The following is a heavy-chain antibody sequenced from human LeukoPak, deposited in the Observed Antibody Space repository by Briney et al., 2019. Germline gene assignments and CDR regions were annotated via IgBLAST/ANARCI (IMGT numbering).Heavy chain of an antibody. J-gene: IGHJ4*02. Sequence: GGSLRLSCVASGFAFSAFGMHWVRQAPGKGLEWVSAISGGAGSTYYADSVKGRFTISRDNSKNTLYLQMNSLRAEDTAVYYCAKDRYQLLHFDYWGQGTLVTVSS. D-gene: IGHD2-2*01. CDR3: AKDRYQLLHFDY. V-gene: IGHV3-23*01. CDR1: GFAFSAFG. CDR2: ISGGAGST.